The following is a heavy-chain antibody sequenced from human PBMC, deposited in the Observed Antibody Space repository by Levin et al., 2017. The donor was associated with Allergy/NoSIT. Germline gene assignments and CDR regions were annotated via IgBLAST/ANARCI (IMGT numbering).Heavy chain of an antibody. J-gene: IGHJ5*02. D-gene: IGHD6-13*01. CDR2: LNPNTGGT. CDR3: ARETIAAPPYNWFDT. V-gene: IGHV1-2*06. CDR1: GFTFTIYD. Sequence: KRGESLKISFKASGFTFTIYDIHWVRQAPGQGLEWVGRLNPNTGGTDSAQKFMGRVTMTRDTSTTTAFMELTRLRPDDTAIYYCARETIAAPPYNWFDTWGQGALVTVSS.